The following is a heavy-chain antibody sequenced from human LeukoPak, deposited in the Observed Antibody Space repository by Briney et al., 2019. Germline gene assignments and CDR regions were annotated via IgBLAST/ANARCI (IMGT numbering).Heavy chain of an antibody. Sequence: AGGSLRLSCAASGFTFCGHIMNWVRQLPGKRLEWVAYVSGSGSTVYYADSVKGRFTVSRDNGKSSLYLQMNSLRVEDTALYYCVRQFASWGQGTLVTVSS. CDR2: VSGSGSTV. CDR1: GFTFCGHI. V-gene: IGHV3-48*01. CDR3: VRQFAS. J-gene: IGHJ4*02.